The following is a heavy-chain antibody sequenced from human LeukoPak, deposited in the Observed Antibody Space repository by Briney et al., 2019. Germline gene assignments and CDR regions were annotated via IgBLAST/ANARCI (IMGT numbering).Heavy chain of an antibody. CDR2: ISSSGSTI. Sequence: PGGSLRLSCAASGFTFSSYEMNWVRQAPGKGLEWVSYISSSGSTIYYADSVKGRFTISRDNSKNTLYLQMNSLRAEDTAVYYCARERYYYDSSGYLKVTHYFDYWGQGTLVTVSS. D-gene: IGHD3-22*01. CDR1: GFTFSSYE. V-gene: IGHV3-48*03. J-gene: IGHJ4*02. CDR3: ARERYYYDSSGYLKVTHYFDY.